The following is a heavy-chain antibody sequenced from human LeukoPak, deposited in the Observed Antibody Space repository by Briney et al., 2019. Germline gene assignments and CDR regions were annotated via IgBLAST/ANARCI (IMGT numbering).Heavy chain of an antibody. J-gene: IGHJ4*02. CDR2: IRNKANSYTT. Sequence: PGGSLRLSCAASGFTFSDHAMDWVRQALEKGLEWVGRIRNKANSYTTEYAASVQGRFTVSRDDSKNSLYLQMNSMKTEDTAVYYCTRLVGANDWGQGTLVTVSS. CDR1: GFTFSDHA. V-gene: IGHV3-72*01. D-gene: IGHD1-26*01. CDR3: TRLVGAND.